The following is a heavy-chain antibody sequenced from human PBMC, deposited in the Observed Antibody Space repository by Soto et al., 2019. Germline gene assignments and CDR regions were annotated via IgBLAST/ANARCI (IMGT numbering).Heavy chain of an antibody. V-gene: IGHV1-18*04. Sequence: ASVKVSCKASGYTFTSYGISWVRQAPGQGLEWMGWISAYNGKTNSAQKLQGRVTRTTDTSTSTAYMELRSLRSDDTAVYYCARDPRLDGYYGILHYFDYWGQGTLVTVSS. CDR3: ARDPRLDGYYGILHYFDY. D-gene: IGHD5-18*01. CDR1: GYTFTSYG. J-gene: IGHJ4*02. CDR2: ISAYNGKT.